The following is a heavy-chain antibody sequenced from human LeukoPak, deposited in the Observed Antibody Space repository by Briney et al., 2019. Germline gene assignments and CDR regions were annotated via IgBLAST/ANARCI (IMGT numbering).Heavy chain of an antibody. J-gene: IGHJ6*02. CDR2: ISAYNGNT. CDR3: ARGGVLRYFDWLYHDYGMDV. Sequence: ASVKVSCKASGYTFTSYDINWVRQAPGQGLEWMGWISAYNGNTNYAQKLQGRVTMTTDTSTSTAYMELRSLRSDDTAVYYCARGGVLRYFDWLYHDYGMDVWGQGTTVTVSS. CDR1: GYTFTSYD. D-gene: IGHD3-9*01. V-gene: IGHV1-18*01.